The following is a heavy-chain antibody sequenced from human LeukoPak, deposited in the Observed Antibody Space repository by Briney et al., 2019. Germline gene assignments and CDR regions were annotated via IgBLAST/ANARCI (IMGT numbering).Heavy chain of an antibody. CDR2: INHSGSN. CDR3: ASSRAGTWSYFDY. Sequence: SETLSLTCAVYGGSFSGYYWSWIRQPPGKGLEWIGEINHSGSNNYNPSLKSRVTISVDTSKNQFSLKLSSVTAADTAVYYCASSRAGTWSYFDYWGQGTLVTVSS. J-gene: IGHJ4*02. D-gene: IGHD3-10*01. CDR1: GGSFSGYY. V-gene: IGHV4-34*01.